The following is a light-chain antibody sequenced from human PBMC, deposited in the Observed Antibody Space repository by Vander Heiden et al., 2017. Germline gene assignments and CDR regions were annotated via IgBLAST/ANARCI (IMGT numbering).Light chain of an antibody. CDR3: QSADSSGTYV. CDR1: ALPKQY. J-gene: IGLJ1*01. V-gene: IGLV3-25*03. Sequence: ELTQPPSVSVSPGQTARITCSGDALPKQYAYWYQQKPGQAPVLVIYKDSERPSGIPERFSGSSSGTTVTLTISGVQAEDEADYYCQSADSSGTYVFGTGTKVTVL. CDR2: KDS.